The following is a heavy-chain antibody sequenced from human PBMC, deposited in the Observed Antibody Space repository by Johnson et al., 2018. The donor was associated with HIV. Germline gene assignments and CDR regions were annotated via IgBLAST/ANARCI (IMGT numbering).Heavy chain of an antibody. V-gene: IGHV3-30*04. J-gene: IGHJ3*02. CDR1: GFMFSSFA. CDR2: ISYDGSNK. CDR3: ARVGGSWMLDAFDI. D-gene: IGHD3-10*01. Sequence: QVQLVESGGGVVQPGRSLRLSCAASGFMFSSFAMHWVRQAPGKGLEWVAVISYDGSNKYYADSVKGRFTISRDNSKNTLYLQMNSLRAGDSAVYYCARVGGSWMLDAFDIWGQGTVVTVSS.